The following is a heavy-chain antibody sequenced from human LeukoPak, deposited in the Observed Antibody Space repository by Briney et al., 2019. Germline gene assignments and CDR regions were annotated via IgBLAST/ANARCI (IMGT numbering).Heavy chain of an antibody. D-gene: IGHD2-2*01. CDR1: GFTFDDYA. Sequence: GGSLRLSCAASGFTFDDYAMHWVRHAPGKGLEWVSGISWNSGSIGYADSVKGRFTTSRDNAKNSLYLQMNSLRAEDMALYYCAKGYQLLSTPTFDYWGQGTLVTVSS. J-gene: IGHJ4*02. CDR2: ISWNSGSI. CDR3: AKGYQLLSTPTFDY. V-gene: IGHV3-9*03.